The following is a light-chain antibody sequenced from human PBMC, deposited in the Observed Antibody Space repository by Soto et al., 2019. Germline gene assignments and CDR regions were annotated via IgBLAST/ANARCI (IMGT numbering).Light chain of an antibody. Sequence: SVLTQPASVSGSPGQSITISCTGASSYVGGYNYVSWYQQHPGKAPKLMIYDVSNRPSGVSNRFSGSKSGNTASLTISGLQAEDEADYYCSSYTSSSTYVFGNGTKVTVL. CDR2: DVS. CDR3: SSYTSSSTYV. V-gene: IGLV2-14*01. CDR1: SSYVGGYNY. J-gene: IGLJ1*01.